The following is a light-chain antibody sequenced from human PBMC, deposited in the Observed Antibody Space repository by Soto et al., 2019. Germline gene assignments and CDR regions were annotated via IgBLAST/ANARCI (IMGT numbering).Light chain of an antibody. CDR2: GAS. V-gene: IGKV3-20*01. Sequence: EIVLTQSPGTLSLSPGDRATLSCRASQSVSSSFLAWYQQKPGQAPRLLIYGASSRATGIPGRFSGSGSGTDFTLTISRLEPEDFAVYYCPQYDSSPWTFGQGTKVEIK. CDR3: PQYDSSPWT. CDR1: QSVSSSF. J-gene: IGKJ1*01.